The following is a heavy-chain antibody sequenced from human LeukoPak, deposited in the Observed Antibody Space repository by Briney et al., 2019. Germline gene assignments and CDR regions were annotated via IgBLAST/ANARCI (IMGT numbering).Heavy chain of an antibody. Sequence: PGGSLRLSCAASGFTFNSYGMSWVRQAPGKGLEWVSAISGSGGSTYYADSVKGRFTISRDNSKNTLYLQMNSLRAEDTAVYYCAKDSRFTVTTYIDYWGQGTLVTVSS. CDR3: AKDSRFTVTTYIDY. D-gene: IGHD4-17*01. V-gene: IGHV3-23*01. CDR2: ISGSGGST. CDR1: GFTFNSYG. J-gene: IGHJ4*02.